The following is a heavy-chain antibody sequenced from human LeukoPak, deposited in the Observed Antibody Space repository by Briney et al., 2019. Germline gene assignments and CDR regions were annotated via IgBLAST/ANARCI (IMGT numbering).Heavy chain of an antibody. D-gene: IGHD3-22*01. CDR3: ARTILEYYYDSNGRYYFDY. J-gene: IGHJ4*02. V-gene: IGHV4-59*01. Sequence: PSETLSLTCTVSGGSLSSFYWSWIRQPPGKGLEWIGYIYYSGSTNYNPSLETRVTISVDTSKNQFSLKLSSVTAADTAVYYCARTILEYYYDSNGRYYFDYWGQGTLVTVSS. CDR2: IYYSGST. CDR1: GGSLSSFY.